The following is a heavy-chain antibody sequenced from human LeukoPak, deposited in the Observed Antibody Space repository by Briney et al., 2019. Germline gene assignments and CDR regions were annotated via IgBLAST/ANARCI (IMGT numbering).Heavy chain of an antibody. J-gene: IGHJ4*02. CDR3: VRDISGEKSFDY. CDR2: ISYDGSNK. Sequence: GRSLRLSCAASGFTFSSYGMHWVRQAPGKGLEWVAVISYDGSNKYYADSVKGRFTISRNNSKNTLYLQMNSLRAEDTAVYYCVRDISGEKSFDYWGQGSLVTVSS. CDR1: GFTFSSYG. D-gene: IGHD3-10*01. V-gene: IGHV3-30*03.